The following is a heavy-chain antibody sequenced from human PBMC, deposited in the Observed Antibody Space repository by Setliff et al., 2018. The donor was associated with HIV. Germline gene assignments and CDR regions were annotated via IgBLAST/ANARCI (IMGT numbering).Heavy chain of an antibody. CDR2: IYHSGST. Sequence: TSETLSLTCVVSGGSISSSNWWSWVRQPPGKGLEWIGEIYHSGSTNYNPSLKSRVTISVDKSKNQFSLKVRSVIAADTALYYCARGRNYGSPYFYYMDVWATGTTVTVSS. D-gene: IGHD3-10*01. CDR3: ARGRNYGSPYFYYMDV. V-gene: IGHV4-4*02. J-gene: IGHJ6*03. CDR1: GGSISSSNW.